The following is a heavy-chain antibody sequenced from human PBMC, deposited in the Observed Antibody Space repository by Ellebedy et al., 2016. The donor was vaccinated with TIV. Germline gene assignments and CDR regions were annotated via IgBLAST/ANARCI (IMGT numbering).Heavy chain of an antibody. CDR1: GDTFSSYA. J-gene: IGHJ4*02. Sequence: ASVKVSCKASGDTFSSYAIIWVRQAPGQGLEWMGWISAYNGNTNYVQKLQGRVTLTTDTSMNTAYMELRSLRSDDTAVYYCARVGPFYDDTSGYMHYWGQGTLVTVSS. D-gene: IGHD3-22*01. V-gene: IGHV1-18*01. CDR3: ARVGPFYDDTSGYMHY. CDR2: ISAYNGNT.